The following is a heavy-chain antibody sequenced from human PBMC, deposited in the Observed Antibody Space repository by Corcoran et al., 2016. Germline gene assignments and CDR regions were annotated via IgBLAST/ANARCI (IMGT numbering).Heavy chain of an antibody. CDR1: GDSISSNNW. J-gene: IGHJ5*02. Sequence: QVQLQESGPGLVKPSGTLSLTCLVSGDSISSNNWWSWVRQSPGKGLEWIGETYHTGSANYNPSLNSRAIISLDKSRNQVSLSLYSVTAADTAVYYCARETSAPGVNCCSWFDPWGQGTLVTVSS. V-gene: IGHV4-4*02. D-gene: IGHD2-15*01. CDR2: TYHTGSA. CDR3: ARETSAPGVNCCSWFDP.